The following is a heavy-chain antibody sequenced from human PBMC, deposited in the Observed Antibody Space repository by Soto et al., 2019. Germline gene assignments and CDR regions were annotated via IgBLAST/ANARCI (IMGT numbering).Heavy chain of an antibody. J-gene: IGHJ3*01. CDR3: AKGKYPGSVDV. V-gene: IGHV3-23*01. Sequence: PGGSLRLSCVVSGFTFSNYAMSWVRQAPGKGLEWVSEINGSGGSTYYADSVEGRFTISRDNSKSTLYLQMNSLRAEDTAVYYCAKGKYPGSVDVWGQGTMVTVSS. CDR2: INGSGGST. CDR1: GFTFSNYA.